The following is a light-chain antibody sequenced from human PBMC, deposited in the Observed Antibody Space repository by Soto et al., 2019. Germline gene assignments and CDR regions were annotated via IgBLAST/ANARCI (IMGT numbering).Light chain of an antibody. Sequence: ELVMTQSPATLSVSPGAGATLSCRASQSVSSKLAWYQQKPGQAPRLLIYGASNRATGIPDRFSGIGSGTDLTITISRLEPEDGEVYEGQQYGSSSWTFGQGTKVDNK. J-gene: IGKJ1*01. CDR2: GAS. CDR1: QSVSSK. CDR3: QQYGSSSWT. V-gene: IGKV3-20*01.